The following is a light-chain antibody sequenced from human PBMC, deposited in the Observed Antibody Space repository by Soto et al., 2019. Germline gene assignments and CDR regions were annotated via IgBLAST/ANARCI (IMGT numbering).Light chain of an antibody. J-gene: IGKJ1*01. CDR2: KAS. V-gene: IGKV1-5*03. Sequence: DIQMTQSPSTLSASVGDRVTITCRASQSISTWLAWYQQKPGKAPKLLIYKASTLESGVPSRFSGSGSGTAFTLTVFSLHPEDVASYYCQKYDRAPRTFGQGTKVEIK. CDR1: QSISTW. CDR3: QKYDRAPRT.